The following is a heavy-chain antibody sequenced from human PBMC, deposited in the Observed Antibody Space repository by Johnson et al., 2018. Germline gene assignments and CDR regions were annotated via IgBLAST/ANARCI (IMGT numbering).Heavy chain of an antibody. D-gene: IGHD3-22*01. J-gene: IGHJ3*02. CDR3: ARVYYYDSSAFDAFDI. Sequence: QVQLQQGGAALLKPSETLSLTCAVYGGSFSGYYWSWIRQPPGKGLEWIGEINHSGSTNYNPSLTSRVTISVDTSKNQFSLKLSSVTPADPAVDYCARVYYYDSSAFDAFDIWGQGTMVTVSS. CDR2: INHSGST. V-gene: IGHV4-34*01. CDR1: GGSFSGYY.